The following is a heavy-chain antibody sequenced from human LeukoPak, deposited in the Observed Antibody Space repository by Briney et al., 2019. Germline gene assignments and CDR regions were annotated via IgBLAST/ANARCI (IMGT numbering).Heavy chain of an antibody. Sequence: PGGSLRLSCAASGFTFSSNAMHWVRQAPGKGLEWVAIISFDGSNKYYADSVKGRFTISRDNSKNTLYLKMNSLRAEDTAVYYCARDPKGGYSYGWGAFDIWGHGTWSPSLQ. J-gene: IGHJ3*02. CDR1: GFTFSSNA. CDR2: ISFDGSNK. D-gene: IGHD5-12*01. V-gene: IGHV3-30-3*01. CDR3: ARDPKGGYSYGWGAFDI.